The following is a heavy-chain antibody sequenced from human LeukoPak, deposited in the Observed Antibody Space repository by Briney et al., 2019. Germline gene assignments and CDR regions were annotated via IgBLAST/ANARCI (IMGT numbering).Heavy chain of an antibody. J-gene: IGHJ5*01. CDR1: GYSISIGYY. D-gene: IGHD2-15*01. Sequence: SETLSLTCTVSGYSISIGYYWGWIRQPPGKGLEWIGIIYHSGSTYYNPSLKSRVTISVDTSKTQFSLKLSSVTAADTAVYYCARDRGYCSGGSDCSDSWGPGTLVTVSS. CDR2: IYHSGST. V-gene: IGHV4-38-2*02. CDR3: ARDRGYCSGGSDCSDS.